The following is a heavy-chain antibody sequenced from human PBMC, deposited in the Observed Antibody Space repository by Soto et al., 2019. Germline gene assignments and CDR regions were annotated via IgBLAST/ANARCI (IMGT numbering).Heavy chain of an antibody. Sequence: SETLSLTCTVSGDSISSSTYYWAWIRQPPGKGLEWIGNIFYSGITYYNPSLRSRITMSVDTSKNQFSLKLSSVIAADTAVYYCARRKYSGTFWRHDCWGQGTLVTVSS. CDR1: GDSISSSTYY. V-gene: IGHV4-39*01. CDR2: IFYSGIT. CDR3: ARRKYSGTFWRHDC. D-gene: IGHD1-26*01. J-gene: IGHJ4*02.